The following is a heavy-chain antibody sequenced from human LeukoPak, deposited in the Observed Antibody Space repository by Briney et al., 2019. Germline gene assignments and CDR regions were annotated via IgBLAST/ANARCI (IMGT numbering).Heavy chain of an antibody. V-gene: IGHV4-4*09. CDR2: IYTSGST. CDR1: GGSISSYY. CDR3: ARHHTIYYYYMDV. Sequence: SETLSLTCTVSGGSISSYYWSWIRQPPGEGLEWIGYIYTSGSTNYNPSLKSRVTISVDTSKNQFSLKLSSVTAADTAVYYCARHHTIYYYYMDVWGKGTTVTVSS. D-gene: IGHD1-14*01. J-gene: IGHJ6*03.